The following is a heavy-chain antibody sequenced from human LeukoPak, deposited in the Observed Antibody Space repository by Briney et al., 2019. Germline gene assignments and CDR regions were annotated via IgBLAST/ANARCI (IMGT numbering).Heavy chain of an antibody. CDR1: GFTFSSYA. V-gene: IGHV3-30*01. D-gene: IGHD3-22*01. J-gene: IGHJ4*02. CDR3: ARDRTYDSSGYYLD. CDR2: ISYDGSNK. Sequence: GGSLRLSCAASGFTFSSYAMHWVRQAPGKGLEWVAVISYDGSNKYYADSVKGRFTISRDNSKNTLYLQMNSLRAEDTAVYYCARDRTYDSSGYYLDWGRGTLVTVSS.